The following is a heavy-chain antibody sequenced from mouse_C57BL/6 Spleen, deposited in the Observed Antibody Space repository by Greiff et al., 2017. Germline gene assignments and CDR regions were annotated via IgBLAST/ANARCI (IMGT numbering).Heavy chain of an antibody. CDR3: ARWGWYYFDY. Sequence: QVQLQQPGAELVRPGSSVKLSCKASGYTFTSYWMHWVKQRPIQGLEWIGNIDPSDSETYYNQKFKDKATLTVDKSSSTAYMQLSSLTSEDSAVYYCARWGWYYFDYWGQGTTLTVSS. J-gene: IGHJ2*01. CDR2: IDPSDSET. V-gene: IGHV1-52*01. D-gene: IGHD1-1*02. CDR1: GYTFTSYW.